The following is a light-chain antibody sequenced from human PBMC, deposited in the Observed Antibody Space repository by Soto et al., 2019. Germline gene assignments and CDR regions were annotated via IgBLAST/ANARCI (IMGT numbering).Light chain of an antibody. CDR2: GNN. V-gene: IGLV1-40*01. J-gene: IGLJ3*02. Sequence: QSVLTQPPSVSGAPGQRVTISCTGSTSNIGAGYDVHWYQQLPGAAPKLLIYGNNNRPSGVPDRFSGSKSGTSASLAITGLQAEDEADYYCQSYDSSLSGLGVFGGGTKVTVL. CDR3: QSYDSSLSGLGV. CDR1: TSNIGAGYD.